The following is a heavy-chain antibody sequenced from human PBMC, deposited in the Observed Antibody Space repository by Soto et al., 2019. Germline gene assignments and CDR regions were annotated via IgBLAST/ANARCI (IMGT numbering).Heavy chain of an antibody. Sequence: SETLSLTCAVYGGSFSGYYWSWIRQPPGKGPEWIGEINHSGSTNYNPSLKSRVTISVDTSKNQFSLELSSLRSEDTAVYYCAAVPPTMVRGVINAFDIWGQGTMVTVSS. J-gene: IGHJ3*02. V-gene: IGHV4-34*01. CDR2: INHSGST. CDR3: AAVPPTMVRGVINAFDI. CDR1: GGSFSGYY. D-gene: IGHD3-10*01.